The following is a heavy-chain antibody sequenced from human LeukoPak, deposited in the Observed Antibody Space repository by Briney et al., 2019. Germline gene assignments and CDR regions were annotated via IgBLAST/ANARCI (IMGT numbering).Heavy chain of an antibody. V-gene: IGHV3-53*01. CDR1: GFTVSSNY. Sequence: GGSLRLSCAASGFTVSSNYMSWVHQAPGKGLEWVSVIYSGGSTYYADSVKGRFTISRDNSKNTLYLQMNSLRAEDTAVYYCARAGGYSYGYGTFDYWGQGTLVTVSS. CDR3: ARAGGYSYGYGTFDY. D-gene: IGHD5-18*01. J-gene: IGHJ4*02. CDR2: IYSGGST.